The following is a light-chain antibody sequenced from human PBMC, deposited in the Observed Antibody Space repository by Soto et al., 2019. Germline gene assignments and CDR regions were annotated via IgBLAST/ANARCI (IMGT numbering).Light chain of an antibody. CDR1: RSISDW. V-gene: IGKV1-5*01. CDR2: DAS. CDR3: QRTYNAPP. Sequence: DIQMTQSPSSLSPSVGDRVTITCRASRSISDWLAWYQQKPGKAPELLIFDASNLKSGVSSRFSGSGSGTEFTLTISRLQPDDVATYYGQRTYNAPPFGQGTKVDIK. J-gene: IGKJ2*01.